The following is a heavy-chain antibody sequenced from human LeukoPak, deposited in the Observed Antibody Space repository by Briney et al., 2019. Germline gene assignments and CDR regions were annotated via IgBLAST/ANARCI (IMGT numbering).Heavy chain of an antibody. CDR1: GYTFTSYG. Sequence: AASVKVSCKASGYTFTSYGISWVRQAPGQGLEWMGWISAYNGNTNYAQKLQGRVTMTTDTSTSTAYMELRSLRSDDTAVYYCARDSWIAPFPIVGATHFDYWGQGTLVTVSS. CDR3: ARDSWIAPFPIVGATHFDY. CDR2: ISAYNGNT. V-gene: IGHV1-18*01. J-gene: IGHJ4*02. D-gene: IGHD1-26*01.